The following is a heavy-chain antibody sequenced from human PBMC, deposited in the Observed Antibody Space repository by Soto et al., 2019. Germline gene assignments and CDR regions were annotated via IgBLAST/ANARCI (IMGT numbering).Heavy chain of an antibody. D-gene: IGHD4-17*01. V-gene: IGHV4-34*01. CDR2: INHSGRA. J-gene: IGHJ4*02. CDR1: GGSFSGYY. Sequence: QVQLQQWGAGLLKPSETLSLTCAVYGGSFSGYYWSWIRQPPGKGLEWIGEINHSGRANYNPSLKYRVTKSVSAATNQFSLKQTSMTAADTAVCYDAKGPPPVTTWDWGQGTLVAVS. CDR3: AKGPPPVTTWD.